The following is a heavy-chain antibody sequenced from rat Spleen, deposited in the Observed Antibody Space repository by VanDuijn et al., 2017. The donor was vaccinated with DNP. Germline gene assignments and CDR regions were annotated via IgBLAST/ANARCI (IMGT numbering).Heavy chain of an antibody. J-gene: IGHJ1*01. CDR3: ARWGYWYFDF. CDR2: INTGSGGT. CDR1: GYTFNSYY. V-gene: IGHV1-43*01. Sequence: QVQLQQSGAELAKPGSSVKISCKASGYTFNSYYIGWIKQTTGQGLEYIGYINTGSGGTNYNEKFKGKATLTVDKSSSTAFMQLSSLTPDDSAVYYCARWGYWYFDFWGPGTMVTVSS.